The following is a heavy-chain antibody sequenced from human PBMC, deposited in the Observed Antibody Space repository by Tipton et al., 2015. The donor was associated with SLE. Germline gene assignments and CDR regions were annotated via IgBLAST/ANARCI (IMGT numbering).Heavy chain of an antibody. CDR3: ARDQNARTDS. Sequence: TLSLTCAVYGGSFSGYYWSWIRQPPGKGLEWIGEINHSGSTNYNPSLKSRVTISVDTSKNQFSLKLTSVTAADTAVYYCARDQNARTDSWGQGTLVTVSS. CDR2: INHSGST. D-gene: IGHD2/OR15-2a*01. V-gene: IGHV4-34*01. J-gene: IGHJ5*01. CDR1: GGSFSGYY.